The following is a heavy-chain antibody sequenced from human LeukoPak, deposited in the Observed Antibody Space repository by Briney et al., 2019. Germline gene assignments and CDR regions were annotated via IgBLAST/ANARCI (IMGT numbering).Heavy chain of an antibody. Sequence: GGSLRLSCAVSGFSFYNYDMHWVRQISGEGLEWVAAIGTGGDTYYRDSVKGRFTISRGNAKNSLYLQMNSLRVGDTAVYYCVRDYGPGGFGPWGQGALVTVSS. CDR2: IGTGGDT. V-gene: IGHV3-13*01. J-gene: IGHJ5*02. CDR3: VRDYGPGGFGP. CDR1: GFSFYNYD. D-gene: IGHD3-10*01.